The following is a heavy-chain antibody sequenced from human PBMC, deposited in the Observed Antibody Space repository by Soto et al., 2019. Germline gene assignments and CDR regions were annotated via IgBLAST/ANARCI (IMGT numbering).Heavy chain of an antibody. Sequence: QVQLVQSGAEVKKPGASVKVSCKASGYTFTSYGISWVRQAPGQGLEWMGWISAYNGNTNYAQKLPGRVTMTTDTPTSTASMELRSVRSDDTAVYYCARDRRWIAFDIWGQGTMVTVSS. J-gene: IGHJ3*02. CDR2: ISAYNGNT. CDR3: ARDRRWIAFDI. CDR1: GYTFTSYG. D-gene: IGHD2-2*03. V-gene: IGHV1-18*01.